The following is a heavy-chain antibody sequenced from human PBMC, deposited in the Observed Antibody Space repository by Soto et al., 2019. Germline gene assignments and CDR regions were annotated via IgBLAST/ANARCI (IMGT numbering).Heavy chain of an antibody. V-gene: IGHV3-23*01. J-gene: IGHJ6*02. CDR2: ISGSGGST. D-gene: IGHD3-3*01. Sequence: PGGSLRLSCAASGFTFSSYAMSWVRQAPGKGLEWVSVISGSGGSTHYADSVRGRFTISRDNSKNTLYLQVNSLRAEDTAVYYCAKSGGDFWSGYADRFYYFATDVWGQGTTVTVSS. CDR1: GFTFSSYA. CDR3: AKSGGDFWSGYADRFYYFATDV.